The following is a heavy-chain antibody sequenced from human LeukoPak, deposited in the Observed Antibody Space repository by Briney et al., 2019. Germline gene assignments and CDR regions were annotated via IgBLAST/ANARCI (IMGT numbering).Heavy chain of an antibody. J-gene: IGHJ4*02. CDR2: IYYSGST. Sequence: PSETLSLTCTVSGGSISSTIYYWGWIHQPPGKGLEWIGSIYYSGSTYYNPSLKSRVTISVDTSKNQFSLNLSSVTAADTAMYYCARHYYSDHYGYYPPGYWGQGTLVTVSS. CDR3: ARHYYSDHYGYYPPGY. V-gene: IGHV4-39*01. CDR1: GGSISSTIYY. D-gene: IGHD3-22*01.